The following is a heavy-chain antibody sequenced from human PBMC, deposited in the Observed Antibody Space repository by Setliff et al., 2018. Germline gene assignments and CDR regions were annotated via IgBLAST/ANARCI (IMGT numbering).Heavy chain of an antibody. CDR2: IYPDGTT. CDR1: AGSMNNNF. D-gene: IGHD6-13*01. V-gene: IGHV4-4*08. CDR3: ARGINSVSWTPKY. Sequence: PSETLSLTCIVSAGSMNNNFWTWIRRPPGKGLEWIGYIYPDGTTNYNPSLKSRMTISLDMSKNQFSLTLRSVTAADTAMYYCARGINSVSWTPKYWGRGTLVTVSS. J-gene: IGHJ4*02.